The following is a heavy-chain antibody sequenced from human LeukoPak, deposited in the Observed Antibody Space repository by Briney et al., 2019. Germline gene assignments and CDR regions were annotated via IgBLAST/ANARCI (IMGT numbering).Heavy chain of an antibody. D-gene: IGHD3-10*01. V-gene: IGHV3-23*01. J-gene: IGHJ6*02. CDR3: AKWEYYGSGSYFYYYGMDV. CDR1: GFTFSSYW. Sequence: PGGSLRLSCAASGFTFSSYWMSWVRQAPGKGLEWVSAISGSGVSTFYADSVKGRFTISRDNSKNTLYLQMNSLRAEDTAVYYCAKWEYYGSGSYFYYYGMDVWGQGTTVTVSS. CDR2: ISGSGVST.